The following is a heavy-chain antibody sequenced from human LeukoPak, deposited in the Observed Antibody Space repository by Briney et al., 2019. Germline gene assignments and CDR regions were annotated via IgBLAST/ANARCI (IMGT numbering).Heavy chain of an antibody. CDR2: IKHSGST. CDR1: GGSFSGYY. V-gene: IGHV4-34*09. Sequence: SETLSLTCAVYGGSFSGYYWSWIRQPPGKGLEWIGEIKHSGSTNYNPSLKSRVTISVDTSKNQFSLKLSSVTAADTAVYYCARAGGSYTGDYWGQGTLVTVSS. CDR3: ARAGGSYTGDY. D-gene: IGHD1-26*01. J-gene: IGHJ4*02.